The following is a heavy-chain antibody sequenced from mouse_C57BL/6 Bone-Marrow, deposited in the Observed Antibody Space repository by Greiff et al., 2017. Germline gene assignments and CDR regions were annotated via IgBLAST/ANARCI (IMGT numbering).Heavy chain of an antibody. Sequence: VQLQQPGAELVKPGASVKLSCKASGYTFTSYWMHWVKQRPGQGLEWVGMIRHDSGSPNYTEKFKSKATLTVDKSSSPAYMQLSSLTSEDSAVYYCARPVVDWGKGTSVTVSS. J-gene: IGHJ4*01. CDR1: GYTFTSYW. V-gene: IGHV1-64*01. CDR2: IRHDSGSP. D-gene: IGHD1-1*02. CDR3: ARPVVD.